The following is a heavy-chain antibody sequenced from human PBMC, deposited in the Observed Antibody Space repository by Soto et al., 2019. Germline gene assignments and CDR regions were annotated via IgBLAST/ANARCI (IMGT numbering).Heavy chain of an antibody. CDR3: AKGYDFWSGYLPRGDYYGMDV. V-gene: IGHV3-48*04. CDR1: GFTFSTDS. CDR2: ISTSGATR. Sequence: GGSLRLSCVASGFTFSTDSMNWVRQAPGKGLEWVAHISTSGATRYYADSVKGRFTISRDNAKNSLYLQMNSLRAEDTALYYCAKGYDFWSGYLPRGDYYGMDVWGQGTTVTVSS. D-gene: IGHD3-3*01. J-gene: IGHJ6*02.